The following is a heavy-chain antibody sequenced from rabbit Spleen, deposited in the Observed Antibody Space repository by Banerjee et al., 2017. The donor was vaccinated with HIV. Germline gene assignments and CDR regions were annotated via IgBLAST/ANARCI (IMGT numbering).Heavy chain of an antibody. CDR2: INIVTGKS. D-gene: IGHD1-1*01. CDR1: GFSFSDRDV. V-gene: IGHV1S45*01. J-gene: IGHJ4*01. CDR3: ARDLVAVIGWNFYL. Sequence: QEQLVEYGGDLVQPEGSLTLTCKASGFSFSDRDVMCWVRQAPGKGLEWIACINIVTGKSVYASWAKGRFTMSRTSSTTVTLQMTSLTAADTATYFCARDLVAVIGWNFYLWGPGTLVTVS.